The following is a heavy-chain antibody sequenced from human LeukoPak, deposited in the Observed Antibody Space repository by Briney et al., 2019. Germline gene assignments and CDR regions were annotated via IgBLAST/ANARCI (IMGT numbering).Heavy chain of an antibody. D-gene: IGHD3-10*01. J-gene: IGHJ4*02. CDR1: GFTFSSYE. CDR3: AAGTTHGSGSYYFRY. CDR2: ISSSGSTI. V-gene: IGHV3-48*03. Sequence: GGSLRLSCAASGFTFSSYEMNWVRQAPGKGLEWVSYISSSGSTIYYADSVKGRFTISRDNAKNSLYLQMNSLRAEDTALYYCAAGTTHGSGSYYFRYWGQGTLVTVSS.